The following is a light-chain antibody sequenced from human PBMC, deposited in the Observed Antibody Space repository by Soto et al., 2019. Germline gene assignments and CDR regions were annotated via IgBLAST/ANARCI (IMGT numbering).Light chain of an antibody. V-gene: IGKV3-20*01. J-gene: IGKJ1*01. Sequence: EIVLTQSPGTLSLSPGERATLPCRASQSVSSGYLAWYQQKPGQAPRLLISDASNRATGIPDRFSGSGSGTDFTLTISRLEPEDFAVYYCQQYGSSPRTFGQGTKVDIK. CDR2: DAS. CDR3: QQYGSSPRT. CDR1: QSVSSGY.